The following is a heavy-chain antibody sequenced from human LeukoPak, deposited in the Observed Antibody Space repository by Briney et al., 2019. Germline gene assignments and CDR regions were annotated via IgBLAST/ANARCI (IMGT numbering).Heavy chain of an antibody. CDR1: GYTFTSYY. J-gene: IGHJ5*02. Sequence: ASVKASCKASGYTFTSYYLHWVRQAPGQGLEWMGMINPTAGTTSHAQKFQGRVTMTRDTSTSTVNMELSSLRSEDTAVYYCARGLAAAGTYSWFDPWGQGTLVTVSS. CDR2: INPTAGTT. CDR3: ARGLAAAGTYSWFDP. V-gene: IGHV1-46*01. D-gene: IGHD6-13*01.